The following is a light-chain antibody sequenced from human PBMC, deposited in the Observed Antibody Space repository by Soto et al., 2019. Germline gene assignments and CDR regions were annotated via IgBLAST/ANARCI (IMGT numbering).Light chain of an antibody. CDR3: CSYAGSFTWL. J-gene: IGLJ3*02. Sequence: QSALTQPRSVSGSPGQSVTISCTGTSSDVGNYNYVSWYQQYPGKAPKLMIYEVSNRPSGVPDRFSGSKSGNTASLTISGLQTEDEADYYCCSYAGSFTWLFGGGTKLTVL. CDR2: EVS. V-gene: IGLV2-11*01. CDR1: SSDVGNYNY.